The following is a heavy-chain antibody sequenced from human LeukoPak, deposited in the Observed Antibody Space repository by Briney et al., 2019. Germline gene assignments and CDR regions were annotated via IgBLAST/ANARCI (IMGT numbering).Heavy chain of an antibody. CDR2: ISGSGGST. V-gene: IGHV3-23*01. Sequence: PGGSLRLSCAASGFTFSSYAMSWVRQAPGKGLEWVSAISGSGGSTYYADSVKGRFTIPRDNAKNTLYLQMNRLRAEDTAVYYCARARTYDSSGNDAFDIWGQGTMVTVSS. J-gene: IGHJ3*02. CDR3: ARARTYDSSGNDAFDI. D-gene: IGHD3-22*01. CDR1: GFTFSSYA.